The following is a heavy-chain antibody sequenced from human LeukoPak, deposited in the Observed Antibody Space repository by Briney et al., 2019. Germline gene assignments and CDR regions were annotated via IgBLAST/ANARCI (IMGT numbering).Heavy chain of an antibody. CDR2: IYHSGST. CDR3: ARDRIAVARDIDY. J-gene: IGHJ4*02. Sequence: SETLSLTCTVSGGSISSSSYYWGWIRQPPGKGLEWIGSIYHSGSTYYNPSLKSRVTISVDTSKNQFSLKLSSVTAADTAVYYCARDRIAVARDIDYWGQGTLVTVSS. CDR1: GGSISSSSYY. D-gene: IGHD6-19*01. V-gene: IGHV4-39*07.